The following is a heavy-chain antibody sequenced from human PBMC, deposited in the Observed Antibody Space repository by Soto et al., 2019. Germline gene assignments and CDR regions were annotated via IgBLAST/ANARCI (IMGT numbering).Heavy chain of an antibody. V-gene: IGHV3-23*01. Sequence: PGGSLRLSCAASGFTFSSYAMSWVRQAPGKGLEWVSAISGSGGSTYYADSVKGRFTISRDNSKNTLYLQMNSLRAEDTAVYYCAKDLGYYYDSSGYTGRRGYNWFDPWGQGTLVTVSS. CDR1: GFTFSSYA. CDR3: AKDLGYYYDSSGYTGRRGYNWFDP. CDR2: ISGSGGST. J-gene: IGHJ5*02. D-gene: IGHD3-22*01.